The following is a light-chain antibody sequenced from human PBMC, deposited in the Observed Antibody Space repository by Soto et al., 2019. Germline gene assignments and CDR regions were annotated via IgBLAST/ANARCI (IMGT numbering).Light chain of an antibody. CDR2: WAS. CDR3: QQYYTTLLS. Sequence: DIVMTQSPDSLAVSLGERATINCKSSQSLLYSSNNKNYLAWYQHKPGHPPRLLIYWASTRVSGVPDRFSRSGLATDFTLTISSLQTEDVGGYYCQQYYTTLLSFGGGTKMEIK. CDR1: QSLLYSSNNKNY. V-gene: IGKV4-1*01. J-gene: IGKJ4*01.